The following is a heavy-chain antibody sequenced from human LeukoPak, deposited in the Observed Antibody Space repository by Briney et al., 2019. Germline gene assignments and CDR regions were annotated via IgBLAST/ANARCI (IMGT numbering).Heavy chain of an antibody. V-gene: IGHV4-34*01. CDR1: GGSFSGYY. J-gene: IGHJ4*02. D-gene: IGHD5-18*01. CDR2: INHSGST. CDR3: ARGGYSYGYGY. Sequence: PSETLSLTCAVYGGSFSGYYWSWIRQPPGKGLEWIGEINHSGSTNYNPSLKSRVTISVDTSKNQFFLKLSSVTAADTAVYYCARGGYSYGYGYWGQGTLVTVSS.